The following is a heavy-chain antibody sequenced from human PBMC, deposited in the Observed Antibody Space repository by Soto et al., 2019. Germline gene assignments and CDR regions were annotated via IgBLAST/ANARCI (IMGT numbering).Heavy chain of an antibody. J-gene: IGHJ6*02. CDR3: ARVGSSAADYYYYCGMDV. Sequence: PGESLKISCKGSGYSFTSYWIGWVRQMPGKGLEWMGIIYPGDSDTRYSPSFQGQVTISADKSISTAYLQWSSLKASDTAMYYCARVGSSAADYYYYCGMDVWGQGTTVTVSS. CDR2: IYPGDSDT. D-gene: IGHD6-13*01. CDR1: GYSFTSYW. V-gene: IGHV5-51*01.